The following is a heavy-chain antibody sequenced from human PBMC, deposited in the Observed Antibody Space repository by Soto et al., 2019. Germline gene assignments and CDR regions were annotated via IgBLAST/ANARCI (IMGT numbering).Heavy chain of an antibody. D-gene: IGHD2-21*01. CDR3: ARLVAAGITYYFDS. CDR2: IYWDDDK. Sequence: QITLKESGPTLVKPTQTLTLTCTFSAFSLSTSGVGVGWIRQPPGKALEWLTFIYWDDDKRYSPSLKSWLTITKDTSKNQVVLTMTNMDPVDTATYYCARLVAAGITYYFDSWGQGTLVTVSS. CDR1: AFSLSTSGVG. V-gene: IGHV2-5*02. J-gene: IGHJ4*02.